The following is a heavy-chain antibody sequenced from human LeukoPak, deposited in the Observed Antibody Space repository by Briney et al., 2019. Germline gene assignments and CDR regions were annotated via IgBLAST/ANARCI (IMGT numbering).Heavy chain of an antibody. J-gene: IGHJ4*02. CDR3: TTGYGHSDFDY. V-gene: IGHV3-15*01. D-gene: IGHD3-3*02. CDR1: GFTITNAR. CDR2: IKSKIDGGTT. Sequence: RSGGSLRLSCAASGFTITNARMGWVRQAPGKGLEWVGLIKSKIDGGTTDLAATVKGRFTISTDDSKHTLYLQMNSLKTEDTAVYYCTTGYGHSDFDYWGQGTLVTVSS.